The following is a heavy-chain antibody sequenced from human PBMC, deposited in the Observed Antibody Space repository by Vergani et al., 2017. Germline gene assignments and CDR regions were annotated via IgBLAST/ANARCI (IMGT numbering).Heavy chain of an antibody. Sequence: EVQLVQSGAEVKKPGESLKISCKGSGYSFTSYWIGWVRQMPGKGLEWMGIIYPGDSDTRYSPSFQGQVTISADKSISTAYLQWSSLKASDTAMYYCXRRSGYYDSSGAQDAFDIWGQGTMVTVSS. CDR1: GYSFTSYW. V-gene: IGHV5-51*01. CDR2: IYPGDSDT. CDR3: XRRSGYYDSSGAQDAFDI. J-gene: IGHJ3*02. D-gene: IGHD3-22*01.